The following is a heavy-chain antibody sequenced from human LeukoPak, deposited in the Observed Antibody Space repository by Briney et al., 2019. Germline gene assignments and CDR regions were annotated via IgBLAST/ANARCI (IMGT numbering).Heavy chain of an antibody. D-gene: IGHD3-10*01. V-gene: IGHV3-30-3*02. CDR2: ISYDGSNK. Sequence: GGSLRLSCAASGFTFSSYAIHWVRQAPGKGLEWVAIISYDGSNKYYADSVKGRFTISRDNSKNTLYLQMNSLRAEDTAVYYCAKDYYYGSGPYYYYMDVWGKGTTVTVSS. J-gene: IGHJ6*03. CDR1: GFTFSSYA. CDR3: AKDYYYGSGPYYYYMDV.